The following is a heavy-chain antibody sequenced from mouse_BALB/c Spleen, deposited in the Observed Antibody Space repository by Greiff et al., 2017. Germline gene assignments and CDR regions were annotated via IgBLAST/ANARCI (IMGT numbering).Heavy chain of an antibody. CDR1: GFTFSSYG. CDR3: ARQRMDYDGRAWFAY. J-gene: IGHJ3*01. Sequence: DVHLVESGGDLVKPGGSLKLSCAASGFTFSSYGMSWVRQTPDKRLEWVATISSGGSYTYYPDSVKGRFTISRDNAKNTLYLQMSSLKSEDTAMYYCARQRMDYDGRAWFAYWGQGTLVTVSA. D-gene: IGHD2-4*01. V-gene: IGHV5-6*01. CDR2: ISSGGSYT.